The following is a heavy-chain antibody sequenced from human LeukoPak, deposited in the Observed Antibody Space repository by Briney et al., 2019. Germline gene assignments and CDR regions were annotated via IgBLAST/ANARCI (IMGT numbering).Heavy chain of an antibody. CDR2: IYYRGST. CDR3: AREDCSGGSCPFDY. CDR1: GGSISSYY. V-gene: IGHV4-59*01. J-gene: IGHJ4*02. Sequence: SETLSLTCTVSGGSISSYYWSWIRQPPGKGLEWIGYIYYRGSTNYNPSLKSRVTISVDTSKNQFSLKLSSVTAADTAVYYCAREDCSGGSCPFDYWGQGTLVTVSS. D-gene: IGHD2-15*01.